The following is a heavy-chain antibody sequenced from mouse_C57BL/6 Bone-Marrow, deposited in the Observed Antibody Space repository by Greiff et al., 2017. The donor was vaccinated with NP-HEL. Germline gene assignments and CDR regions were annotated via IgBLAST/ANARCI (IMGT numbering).Heavy chain of an antibody. V-gene: IGHV1-82*01. Sequence: VQVVESGPELVKPGASVKISCKASGYAFSSSWMNWVKQRPGKGLEWIGRIYPGDGDTNYNGKFKGKATLTADKSSSTAYMQLSSLTSEDSAVYFCARAYYGSSYVKYFDVWGTGTTVTVSS. D-gene: IGHD1-1*01. J-gene: IGHJ1*03. CDR1: GYAFSSSW. CDR2: IYPGDGDT. CDR3: ARAYYGSSYVKYFDV.